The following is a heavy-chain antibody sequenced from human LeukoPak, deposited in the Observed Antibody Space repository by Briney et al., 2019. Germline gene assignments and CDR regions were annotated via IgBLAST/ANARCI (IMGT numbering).Heavy chain of an antibody. CDR1: GYTLTELS. CDR2: FDPEDGET. J-gene: IGHJ3*02. CDR3: ATQRSGSYYKGAFDI. Sequence: GASVEVSCKVSGYTLTELSMHWVRQAPGKGLEWMGGFDPEDGETIYAQKFQGRVTMTEDTSTDTAYMELSSLRSEDTAVYYCATQRSGSYYKGAFDIWGQGTMVTVSS. V-gene: IGHV1-24*01. D-gene: IGHD3-10*01.